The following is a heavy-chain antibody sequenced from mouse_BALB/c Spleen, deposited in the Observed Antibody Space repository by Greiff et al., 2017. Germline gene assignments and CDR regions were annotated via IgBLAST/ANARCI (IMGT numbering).Heavy chain of an antibody. CDR1: GFSLTSYG. J-gene: IGHJ2*01. Sequence: VLLVESGPGLVAPSQSLSITCTVSGFSLTSYGVHWVRQPPGKGLEWLGVIWAGGSTNYNSALMSRLSISKDNSKSQVFLKMNSLQTDDTAMYYCARGAWDRGSYFDYWGQGTTLTVSS. CDR2: IWAGGST. CDR3: ARGAWDRGSYFDY. D-gene: IGHD3-3*01. V-gene: IGHV2-9*02.